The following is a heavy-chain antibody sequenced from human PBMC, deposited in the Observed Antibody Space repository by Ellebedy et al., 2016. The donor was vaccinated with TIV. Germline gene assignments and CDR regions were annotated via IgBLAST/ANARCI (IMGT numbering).Heavy chain of an antibody. V-gene: IGHV3-23*01. CDR3: ARDHWGGWGSGPASQHDS. CDR2: IRGHGET. CDR1: GPFIFSNYA. Sequence: PGGSLRLSCAGSGPFIFSNYAMSWVRQDPGGGLEWLSSIRGHGETYYAESVRGRFTISRDNSKRTLYLQMNSLRAEDTATYYCARDHWGGWGSGPASQHDSWGQGTLVIVSS. D-gene: IGHD6-19*01. J-gene: IGHJ4*02.